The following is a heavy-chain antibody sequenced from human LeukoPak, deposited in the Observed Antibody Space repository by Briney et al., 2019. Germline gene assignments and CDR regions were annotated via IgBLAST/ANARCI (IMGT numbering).Heavy chain of an antibody. CDR2: IYYSGST. V-gene: IGHV4-59*01. Sequence: PSETLSLTCTVSGGSISSLYWSWLRQTPGKGLEWIGYIYYSGSTNYNPSLKSRVTMSVDASKNQFSLKLSSVTAADTAVYYCARDGPSYSSGKFDYWGQGTLVTVSS. CDR3: ARDGPSYSSGKFDY. J-gene: IGHJ4*02. D-gene: IGHD6-19*01. CDR1: GGSISSLY.